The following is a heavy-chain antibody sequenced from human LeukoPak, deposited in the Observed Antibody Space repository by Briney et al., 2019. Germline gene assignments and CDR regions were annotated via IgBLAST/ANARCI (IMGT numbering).Heavy chain of an antibody. Sequence: PSETLSLTCTVSGGSISSYYWSWLRQPAGKGLEWIGRIYTSGSTNYNPSLKSRVTMSVDTSKNQFSLKLSSVTAADTAVYYCARATYYYDSSGYQYYFDYWGQGTLVTVSS. CDR2: IYTSGST. V-gene: IGHV4-4*07. CDR1: GGSISSYY. CDR3: ARATYYYDSSGYQYYFDY. D-gene: IGHD3-22*01. J-gene: IGHJ4*02.